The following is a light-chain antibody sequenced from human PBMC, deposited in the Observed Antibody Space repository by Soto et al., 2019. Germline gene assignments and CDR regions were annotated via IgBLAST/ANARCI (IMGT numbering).Light chain of an antibody. J-gene: IGKJ2*01. CDR2: ATS. CDR1: QAIRF. V-gene: IGKV1-17*01. CDR3: LQPNTYPYT. Sequence: DIQMTQSPFSLSASVGDRVTITCRASQAIRFLGWFQQKPGEAPKRLIYATSNLEGGVPSRFSGSGSGTEFTLTISSLQPEDFATYFCLQPNTYPYTFGQGTKVDIK.